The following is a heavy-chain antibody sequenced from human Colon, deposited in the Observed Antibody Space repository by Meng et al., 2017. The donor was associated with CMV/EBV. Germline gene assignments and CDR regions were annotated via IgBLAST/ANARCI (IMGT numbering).Heavy chain of an antibody. CDR2: ISKSGETI. V-gene: IGHV3-11*01. CDR1: GFTFSDYY. D-gene: IGHD3-16*01. CDR3: ARVGQFDY. J-gene: IGHJ4*02. Sequence: LRIPCAASGFTFSDYYMTWVRRAPGKGLEWISYISKSGETIKYADSVRGRFTVSRDNPKNSLFLQMNSLQVEDTAVYYCARVGQFDYWGQGTLVTVSS.